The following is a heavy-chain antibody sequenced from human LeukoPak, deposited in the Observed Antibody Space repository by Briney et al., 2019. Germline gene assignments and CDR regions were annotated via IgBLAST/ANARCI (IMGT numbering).Heavy chain of an antibody. Sequence: GESLKISCKGSGYSFTNYWIGWVRQMPGKGLEWMGIIYPGDSDTRYRPSFQGQVTISADKSISTAYLQWSSLRASDTAMYYCARRGWSSGWEFDYWGQGTLVTVSS. CDR1: GYSFTNYW. D-gene: IGHD6-19*01. CDR3: ARRGWSSGWEFDY. CDR2: IYPGDSDT. V-gene: IGHV5-51*01. J-gene: IGHJ4*02.